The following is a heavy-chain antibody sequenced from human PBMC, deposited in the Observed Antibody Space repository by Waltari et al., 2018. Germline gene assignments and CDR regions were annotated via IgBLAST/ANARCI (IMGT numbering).Heavy chain of an antibody. V-gene: IGHV4-59*08. CDR1: GGSISSYY. J-gene: IGHJ6*02. CDR2: IYYSGST. CDR3: ARLRYSSSPGHSYYYYGMDV. Sequence: QVQLQESGPGLVKPSETLSLTCTVSGGSISSYYWSWIRQPPGQGLECIGYIYYSGSTNDNPSLKSRVTISGDTSNNQFSLKLSSVTAADTAVYYCARLRYSSSPGHSYYYYGMDVWGQGTTVTVSS. D-gene: IGHD6-6*01.